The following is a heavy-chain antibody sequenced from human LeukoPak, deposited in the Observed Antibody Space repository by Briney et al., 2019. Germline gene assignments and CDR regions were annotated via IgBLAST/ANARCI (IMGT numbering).Heavy chain of an antibody. CDR1: GFTFRDYS. Sequence: SLRLSCEVSGFTFRDYSIHWFRQAPGGGLEWVAHISYNGIDEHYAGSVKGRFTVSRDDSKNTAYLLMSGLTTEDTAFYYCAKLGYGFDYWGQGTLVIVSS. CDR3: AKLGYGFDY. CDR2: ISYNGIDE. J-gene: IGHJ4*02. V-gene: IGHV3-30*18. D-gene: IGHD2-15*01.